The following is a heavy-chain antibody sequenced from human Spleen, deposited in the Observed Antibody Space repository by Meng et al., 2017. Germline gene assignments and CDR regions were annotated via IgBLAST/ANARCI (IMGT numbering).Heavy chain of an antibody. V-gene: IGHV5-51*01. CDR2: IYPGDSET. Sequence: GGSLRLSCKGSGYSFTSYWIGWVRQMPGKGLEWMGIIYPGDSETRFSPSFPGQVTISADNSITTAFLQWSSLKASDTAMYYCARRIGGDAFDIWGQGTMVTVSS. D-gene: IGHD3-10*01. CDR1: GYSFTSYW. CDR3: ARRIGGDAFDI. J-gene: IGHJ3*02.